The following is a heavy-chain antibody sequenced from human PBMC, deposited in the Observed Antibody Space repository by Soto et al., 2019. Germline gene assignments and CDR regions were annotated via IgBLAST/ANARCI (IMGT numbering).Heavy chain of an antibody. J-gene: IGHJ4*02. V-gene: IGHV4-39*01. CDR1: GGSISGSSSYY. Sequence: QLQLQESGPRLVKPSETLSLTCSVSGGSISGSSSYYWAWIRQPPGKGLEWIGSVYYSGNTYYGPSLKRRSTVSVDTSKNQFSLKLGSVTAADTAVYYCARHPNSGWLGFWGQGILVTVSS. CDR2: VYYSGNT. CDR3: ARHPNSGWLGF. D-gene: IGHD5-12*01.